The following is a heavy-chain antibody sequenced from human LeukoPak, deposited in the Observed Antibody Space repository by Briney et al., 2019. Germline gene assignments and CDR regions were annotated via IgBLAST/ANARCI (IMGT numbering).Heavy chain of an antibody. V-gene: IGHV3-15*01. Sequence: GGSLRLSCAASGFTFSNAWMSWVRQAPGKGLEWVGRIKSKTDDGTTDYAAPVKGRFIISRDDSKNTLYLQMNSLKTEDTAMYYCTTSISFHFWSRDYWGQGTLVTVSS. CDR2: IKSKTDDGTT. CDR3: TTSISFHFWSRDY. CDR1: GFTFSNAW. D-gene: IGHD3-3*02. J-gene: IGHJ4*02.